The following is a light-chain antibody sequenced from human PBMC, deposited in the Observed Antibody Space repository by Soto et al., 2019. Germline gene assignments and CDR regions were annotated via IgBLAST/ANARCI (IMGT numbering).Light chain of an antibody. Sequence: EIVMTQSPATLSVSPGERATLSCRASQSVSSNLAWYQQKPGQAPRLLIYGASTRATGIPARFSGSGSGTEFTLTISSLQSEDFAVYYCQQYNNWKITFGLGTRLEIK. V-gene: IGKV3-15*01. J-gene: IGKJ5*01. CDR1: QSVSSN. CDR2: GAS. CDR3: QQYNNWKIT.